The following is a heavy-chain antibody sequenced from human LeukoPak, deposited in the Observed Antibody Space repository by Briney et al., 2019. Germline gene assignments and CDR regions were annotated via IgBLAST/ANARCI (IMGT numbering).Heavy chain of an antibody. CDR3: ARVKGVRRGKYYDSSGFFDY. CDR1: GGSISSYY. CDR2: INHSGST. V-gene: IGHV4-34*01. Sequence: SETLSLTCTVSGGSISSYYWSWIRQPPGKGLEWIGEINHSGSTNYNPSLKSRVTISVDTSKNQFSLKLSSVTAADTAVYYCARVKGVRRGKYYDSSGFFDYWGQGTLVTVSS. D-gene: IGHD3-22*01. J-gene: IGHJ4*02.